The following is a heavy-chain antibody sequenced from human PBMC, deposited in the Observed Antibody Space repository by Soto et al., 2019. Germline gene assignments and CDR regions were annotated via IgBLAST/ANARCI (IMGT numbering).Heavy chain of an antibody. D-gene: IGHD3-3*01. CDR3: ARQEAYYDPFRSTYGMDV. CDR2: IYPGDSDT. Sequence: PGESLKISCKGSGYSFTSYWIGWVRQMPGKGLEWMGIIYPGDSDTRYSPSFQGQVTISADKSISTAYLQWSGLKASDTAMYYCARQEAYYDPFRSTYGMDVWGQGTTVTVSS. CDR1: GYSFTSYW. V-gene: IGHV5-51*01. J-gene: IGHJ6*02.